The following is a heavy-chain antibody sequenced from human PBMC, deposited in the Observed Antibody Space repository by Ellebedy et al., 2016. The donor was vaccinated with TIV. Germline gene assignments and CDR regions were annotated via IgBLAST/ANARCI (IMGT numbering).Heavy chain of an antibody. V-gene: IGHV1-3*01. J-gene: IGHJ6*02. CDR2: INAGNGNT. D-gene: IGHD4-17*01. CDR1: GYTFTSYA. Sequence: ASVKVSCXASGYTFTSYAMHWVRQAPGQRLEWMGWINAGNGNTKYSQKFQGRVTITRDTSASTAYMELRSLRSDDTAVYYCARDETTYGMDVWGQGTTVTVSS. CDR3: ARDETTYGMDV.